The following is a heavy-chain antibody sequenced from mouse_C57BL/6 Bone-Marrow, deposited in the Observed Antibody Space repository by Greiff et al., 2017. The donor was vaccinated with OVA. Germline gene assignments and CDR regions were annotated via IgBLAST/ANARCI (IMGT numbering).Heavy chain of an antibody. CDR1: GYTFTSYG. J-gene: IGHJ1*03. CDR2: IYPRSGNT. V-gene: IGHV1-81*01. Sequence: VHLQQSGAELARPGASVKLSCKASGYTFTSYGISWVKQRTGQGLEWIGEIYPRSGNTYYNEKFKGKATLTADKSSSTAYMELRSLTSEDSAVYFCASWYFDVWGTGTTVTVSS. CDR3: ASWYFDV.